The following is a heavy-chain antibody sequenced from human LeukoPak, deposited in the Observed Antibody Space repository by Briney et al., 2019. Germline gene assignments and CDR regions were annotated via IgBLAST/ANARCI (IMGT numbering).Heavy chain of an antibody. J-gene: IGHJ4*02. CDR3: GRPVAVAGRRGYYFDY. Sequence: GGSLRLSCAASGFTFSSYAMSWVRQAPGKGLEWVSAISGSGGSTQYADSVKSRFTISRDNSKNTLYLQMDSLRAEDTAVYYCGRPVAVAGRRGYYFDYWGQGTLVTVSS. CDR1: GFTFSSYA. D-gene: IGHD6-19*01. V-gene: IGHV3-23*01. CDR2: ISGSGGST.